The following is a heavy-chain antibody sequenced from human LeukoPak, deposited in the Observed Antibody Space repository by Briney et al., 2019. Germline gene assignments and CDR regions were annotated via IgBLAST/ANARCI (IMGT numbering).Heavy chain of an antibody. CDR2: IYYSGST. V-gene: IGHV4-59*01. D-gene: IGHD2-2*01. CDR1: GGSFSGYY. J-gene: IGHJ5*02. Sequence: SETLSLTCAVYGGSFSGYYWSWIRQPPGKGLEWIGYIYYSGSTNYNPSLKSRVTISVDTSKNQFSLKLSSVTAADTAVYYCAGVYCSSTSCRNWFDPWGQGTLVTVSS. CDR3: AGVYCSSTSCRNWFDP.